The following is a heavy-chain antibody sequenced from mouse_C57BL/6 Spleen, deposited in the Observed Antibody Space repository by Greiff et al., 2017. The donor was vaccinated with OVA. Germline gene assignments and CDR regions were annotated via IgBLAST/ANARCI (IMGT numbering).Heavy chain of an antibody. V-gene: IGHV1-64*01. CDR3: ARRVYYGSSYDAMDY. CDR2: IHPNSGST. CDR1: GYTFTSYW. D-gene: IGHD1-1*01. J-gene: IGHJ4*01. Sequence: VQLQQPGAELVKPGASVKLSCKASGYTFTSYWMHWVKQRPGQGLEWIGMIHPNSGSTNYNEKFKSKATLTVDKSSSTAYMQLSSLTSEDSAVYDCARRVYYGSSYDAMDYWGQGTSVTVSS.